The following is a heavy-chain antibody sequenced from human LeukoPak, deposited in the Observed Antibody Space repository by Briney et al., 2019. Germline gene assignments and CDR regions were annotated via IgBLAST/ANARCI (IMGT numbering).Heavy chain of an antibody. Sequence: GGSLRLSCAASGFTFSSYAMHWVRQAPGKGLEWVAVISYDGSNKYYADSVKGRFTISRDNSKNTLYLQMNSLRAEDTAVYYCARVYGSGSYNLDYWGQGTLVTVSS. V-gene: IGHV3-30*04. D-gene: IGHD3-10*01. J-gene: IGHJ4*02. CDR3: ARVYGSGSYNLDY. CDR1: GFTFSSYA. CDR2: ISYDGSNK.